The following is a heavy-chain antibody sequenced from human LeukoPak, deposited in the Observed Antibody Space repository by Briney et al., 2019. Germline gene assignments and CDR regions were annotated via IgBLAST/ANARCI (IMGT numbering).Heavy chain of an antibody. V-gene: IGHV3-21*01. CDR3: ARDSLYCSRTNCYTDFDY. Sequence: KSGGSLRLSCAASGFTFSSYSMNWVRQAPGKGLGWVSSISNNFYIYYADSLKGRFTISRDNAKKSLYLQMNSLRADDTAVYYCARDSLYCSRTNCYTDFDYWGQGTLVTVSS. CDR2: ISNNFYI. J-gene: IGHJ4*02. D-gene: IGHD2-2*02. CDR1: GFTFSSYS.